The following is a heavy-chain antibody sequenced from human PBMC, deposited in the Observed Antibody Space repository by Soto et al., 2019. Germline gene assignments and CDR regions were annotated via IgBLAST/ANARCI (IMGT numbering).Heavy chain of an antibody. J-gene: IGHJ4*02. CDR2: VYDSGST. CDR3: ARVEGGYSYY. V-gene: IGHV4-61*01. Sequence: QVQLQESGPGLVKPSETLSLTCTVSGGSVGSGSHYWSWIRQPPGQGLEFIGFVYDSGSTNYNPSLKSRVTISVDTSKNQFSLKVRSVTAADTAVYYCARVEGGYSYYWGQGTLVTVSS. D-gene: IGHD5-18*01. CDR1: GGSVGSGSHY.